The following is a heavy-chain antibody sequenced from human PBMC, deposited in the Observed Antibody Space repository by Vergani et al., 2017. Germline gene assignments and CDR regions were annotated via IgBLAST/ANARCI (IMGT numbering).Heavy chain of an antibody. V-gene: IGHV3-15*01. J-gene: IGHJ4*02. CDR1: GLNFNEAW. D-gene: IGHD5-24*01. CDR3: STYNVGASFS. CDR2: MHSKKDGGTA. Sequence: EVQVVESGGGLLKPGDRLRLSCTVSGLNFNEAWMTWVRQAPGKGLEWLGRMHSKKDGGTAEYSPNVRGAINISRDDSKNTIYLDINSLRTEDTGIYYCSTYNVGASFSWGPGTLVTVSS.